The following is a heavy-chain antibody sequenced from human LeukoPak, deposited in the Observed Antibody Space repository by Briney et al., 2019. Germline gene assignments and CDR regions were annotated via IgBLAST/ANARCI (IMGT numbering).Heavy chain of an antibody. J-gene: IGHJ5*02. CDR2: INPNSGGT. CDR3: ARSRITIFGAVDNWFDP. D-gene: IGHD3-3*01. CDR1: GYTFTGYY. Sequence: GASVKVSCKASGYTFTGYYMHWVRQAPGRGLEWMGRINPNSGGTNYAQKFQGRVTMTRDTSISTAYMELSRLRSDDTAVYYCARSRITIFGAVDNWFDPWGQGTLVTVSS. V-gene: IGHV1-2*06.